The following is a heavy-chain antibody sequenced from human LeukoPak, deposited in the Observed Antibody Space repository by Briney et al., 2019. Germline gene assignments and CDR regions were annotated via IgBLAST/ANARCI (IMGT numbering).Heavy chain of an antibody. CDR1: GGSISSGGYY. V-gene: IGHV4-31*03. J-gene: IGHJ4*02. Sequence: PSETLSLTCTVSGGSISSGGYYWSWIRQHPGKGLEWIGYIYYSGSTYYNPSLKSRVSISADTSKNLFSLNLSSVTAADTAVYYCARGGARSREGYNSELDNWGQGTLVTVSS. CDR3: ARGGARSREGYNSELDN. D-gene: IGHD5-24*01. CDR2: IYYSGST.